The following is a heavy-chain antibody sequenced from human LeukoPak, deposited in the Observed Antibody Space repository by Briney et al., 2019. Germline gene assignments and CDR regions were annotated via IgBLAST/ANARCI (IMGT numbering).Heavy chain of an antibody. Sequence: SETLSLTCTVSGDSISRSSYYWGWIRQPPGKGLEWVANIYSSGSTYYNPSLKSRFTISVDTSKNQVALKLSSVTAADTAVYYCASRPFSSLDYWGQGTLVSVSS. J-gene: IGHJ4*02. D-gene: IGHD2/OR15-2a*01. V-gene: IGHV4-39*01. CDR1: GDSISRSSYY. CDR3: ASRPFSSLDY. CDR2: IYSSGST.